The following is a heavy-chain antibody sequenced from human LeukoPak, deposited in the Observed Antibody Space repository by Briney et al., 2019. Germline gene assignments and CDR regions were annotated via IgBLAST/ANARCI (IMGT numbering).Heavy chain of an antibody. CDR1: GFTFSSYS. J-gene: IGHJ4*02. Sequence: GGSLRLSCAASGFTFSSYSMNWVRQAPGKGLEWVSSISSSSSYIYYADSVKGRFTISRDNAKNSLYLQMNSLRAEDTAVYYCARDYYDSSGYQMTTDYWGQGTLVTVSS. CDR3: ARDYYDSSGYQMTTDY. CDR2: ISSSSSYI. V-gene: IGHV3-21*04. D-gene: IGHD3-22*01.